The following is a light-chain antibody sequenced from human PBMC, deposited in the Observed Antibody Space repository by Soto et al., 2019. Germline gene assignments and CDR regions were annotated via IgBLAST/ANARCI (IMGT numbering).Light chain of an antibody. Sequence: QAVVAQPPSLSGAPGQRVSISCAGTSSNIGAGYDVHWYQQFPGTAPKLLMSSNNNRPPGVPDRFSGSKSGTSASLAITGLQAEDEADYYCQSYDTTLSGRVFGGGTKLTVL. V-gene: IGLV1-40*01. J-gene: IGLJ3*02. CDR1: SSNIGAGYD. CDR3: QSYDTTLSGRV. CDR2: SNN.